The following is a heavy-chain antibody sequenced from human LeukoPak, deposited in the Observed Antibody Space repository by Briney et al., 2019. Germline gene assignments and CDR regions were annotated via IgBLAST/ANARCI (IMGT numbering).Heavy chain of an antibody. CDR1: GGSISSYY. CDR3: ARLTVTTPKNDYYYYYGMDV. Sequence: SETLSLTCTVSGGSISSYYWSWIRQPPGKGLEWIGYNYYSGSTNYNPSLKSRVTISVDTSKNQFSLKLSSVAAADTAVYYCARLTVTTPKNDYYYYYGMDVWGQGTTVTVSS. CDR2: NYYSGST. J-gene: IGHJ6*02. V-gene: IGHV4-59*08. D-gene: IGHD4-17*01.